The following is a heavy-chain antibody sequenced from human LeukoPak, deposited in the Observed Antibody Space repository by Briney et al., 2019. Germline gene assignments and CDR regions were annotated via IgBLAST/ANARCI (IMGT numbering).Heavy chain of an antibody. CDR3: ARDDILVGAYDY. CDR2: IWYDGSNK. D-gene: IGHD1-26*01. CDR1: GFTFSSYG. V-gene: IGHV3-33*01. J-gene: IGHJ4*02. Sequence: GGSLRLSCAASGFTFSSYGMHWVRQAPGKGLEWVAVIWYDGSNKFYADSVKGRFTISRDNSKNTLYLRMNSLRAEDTAVYYCARDDILVGAYDYWGQGTLVTVSS.